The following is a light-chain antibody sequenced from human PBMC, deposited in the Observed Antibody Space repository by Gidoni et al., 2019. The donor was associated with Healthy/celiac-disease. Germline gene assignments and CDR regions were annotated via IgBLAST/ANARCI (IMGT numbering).Light chain of an antibody. CDR3: QQYGSSPLFT. V-gene: IGKV3-20*01. J-gene: IGKJ3*01. CDR2: GAS. Sequence: EIVLTQSPGTLSLSPGERATLSCRASQSVSSSYLAWYQQKPGPAPRLLIYGASSRATGIPDRFSGSGSGTDFTLTISRLEPEDFAVYYCQQYGSSPLFTFXPXTKVDIK. CDR1: QSVSSSY.